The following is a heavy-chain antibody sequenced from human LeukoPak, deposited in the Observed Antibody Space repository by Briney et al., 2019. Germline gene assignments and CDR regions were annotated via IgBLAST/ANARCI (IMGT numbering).Heavy chain of an antibody. CDR1: GFTFSTYA. D-gene: IGHD2-15*01. CDR2: IGGSDGRT. Sequence: GGSLRLSCAASGFTFSTYAMSWVRQAPGKGLEWVSLIGGSDGRTRYADSVKGRFTISRDNSKNTLYLQMNSLRAEDTAVYYCARPQRGYYASFDPWGQGTLVTVSS. J-gene: IGHJ5*02. CDR3: ARPQRGYYASFDP. V-gene: IGHV3-23*01.